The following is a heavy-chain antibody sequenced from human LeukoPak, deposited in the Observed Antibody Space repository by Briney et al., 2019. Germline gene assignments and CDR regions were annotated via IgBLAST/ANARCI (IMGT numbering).Heavy chain of an antibody. D-gene: IGHD2-21*02. CDR2: INHSGST. J-gene: IGHJ3*02. CDR3: ARVRLLFRVFDAFDI. V-gene: IGHV4-34*01. CDR1: GGSFSGCY. Sequence: KASETLSLTCAVYGGSFSGCYWSWIRQPPGKGLEWIGEINHSGSTNYNPSLKSRVTISVDTSKNQFSLKLSSVTAADTAVYYCARVRLLFRVFDAFDIWGQGTMVTVSS.